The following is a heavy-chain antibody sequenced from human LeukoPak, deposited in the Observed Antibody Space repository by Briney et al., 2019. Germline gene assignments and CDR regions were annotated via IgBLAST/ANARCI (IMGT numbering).Heavy chain of an antibody. V-gene: IGHV3-21*01. CDR1: GFTFSNYG. CDR3: ARQRIDTGGLDY. D-gene: IGHD2-8*02. Sequence: NPGGSLRLSCAASGFTFSNYGMNWVRQTPDKGLEWVASISSTSSYIYYTDSVRGRFTISRDNTKNSLYLQMNSLRAEDTAVYYCARQRIDTGGLDYWGQGTLVTVSS. CDR2: ISSTSSYI. J-gene: IGHJ4*02.